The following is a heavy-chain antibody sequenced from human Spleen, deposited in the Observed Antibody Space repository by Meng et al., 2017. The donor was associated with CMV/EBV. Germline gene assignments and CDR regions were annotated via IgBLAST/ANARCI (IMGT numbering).Heavy chain of an antibody. CDR1: GYTFIAYH. V-gene: IGHV1-2*02. D-gene: IGHD6-13*01. CDR3: ARPWFGSSWEPSDY. Sequence: KAYGYTFIAYHIHWVRQAPGQGPEWMGWINPRNGDPGYAQKFQGRVTMTSDTSLSTAYMELNSLGSDDTAVYYCARPWFGSSWEPSDYWGQGTLVTVSS. J-gene: IGHJ4*02. CDR2: INPRNGDP.